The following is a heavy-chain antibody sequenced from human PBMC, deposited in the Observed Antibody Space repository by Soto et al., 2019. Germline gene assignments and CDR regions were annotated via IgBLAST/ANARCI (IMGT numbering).Heavy chain of an antibody. D-gene: IGHD2-2*01. CDR2: ISSDSSTL. Sequence: GGSLRLSCAASGFTFSNYDMNWVRQAPGKGLEWVSYISSDSSTLYYADSVKGRFTISRDYAKNSLYLQMNSLRAEDTAVYYCARERYCSSTSCYFFDYWGLGTLVTVSS. CDR1: GFTFSNYD. CDR3: ARERYCSSTSCYFFDY. V-gene: IGHV3-48*01. J-gene: IGHJ4*02.